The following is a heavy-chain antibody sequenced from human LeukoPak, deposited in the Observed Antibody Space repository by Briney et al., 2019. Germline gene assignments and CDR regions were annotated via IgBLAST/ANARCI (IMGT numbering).Heavy chain of an antibody. D-gene: IGHD3-10*01. Sequence: GGSLRLSCAASGFTFSSYAMSWVRQSPGKGLEWVSATSGSGGSTYYADSVKGRFTISRDNSKNTLYLQMNSLRAEDTAVYYCANSMVRGVTQYFQHWGQGTLVTVSS. CDR2: TSGSGGST. V-gene: IGHV3-23*01. CDR1: GFTFSSYA. J-gene: IGHJ1*01. CDR3: ANSMVRGVTQYFQH.